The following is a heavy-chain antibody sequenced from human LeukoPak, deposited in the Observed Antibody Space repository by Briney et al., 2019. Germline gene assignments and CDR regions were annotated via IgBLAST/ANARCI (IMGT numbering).Heavy chain of an antibody. CDR1: GGSISSGGYY. CDR2: IYYSGST. CDR3: ARDREYYGSGSPGAFDI. J-gene: IGHJ3*02. Sequence: SETLSLTCTVSGGSISSGGYYWSWIRRHPGKGLEWIGYIYYSGSTYYNPSLKSRVTISVDTSKNQFSLKLSSVTAADTAVYYCARDREYYGSGSPGAFDIWGQGTMVTVSS. D-gene: IGHD3-10*01. V-gene: IGHV4-31*03.